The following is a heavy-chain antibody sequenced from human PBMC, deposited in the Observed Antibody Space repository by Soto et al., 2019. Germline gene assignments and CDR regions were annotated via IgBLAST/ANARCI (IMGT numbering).Heavy chain of an antibody. Sequence: QVQLQQWGAGLLKPSETLSLNCAVNGGSLSGYYWSWIRQPPGKGLEWIGEIKDGGRTNYSPSLKSGATISSDTSNNQFSLRLYSVTAADTGVYYCARGQEGVVATHWDQGTLVTVSS. CDR1: GGSLSGYY. V-gene: IGHV4-34*01. CDR3: ARGQEGVVATH. CDR2: IKDGGRT. D-gene: IGHD5-12*01. J-gene: IGHJ4*02.